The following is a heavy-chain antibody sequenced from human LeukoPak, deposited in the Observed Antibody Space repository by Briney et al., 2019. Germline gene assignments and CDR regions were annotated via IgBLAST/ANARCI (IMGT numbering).Heavy chain of an antibody. V-gene: IGHV3-11*01. J-gene: IGHJ4*02. CDR3: ARVTYGNFQFDY. CDR1: GFTFSSYA. Sequence: GGSLRLSCAASGFTFSSYATSWIRQAPGKGLEWVSYISSSGSTIYYADSVKGRFTISRDNAKNSLYLQMNSLRAEDTAVYYCARVTYGNFQFDYWGQGTLVTVSS. D-gene: IGHD4-11*01. CDR2: ISSSGSTI.